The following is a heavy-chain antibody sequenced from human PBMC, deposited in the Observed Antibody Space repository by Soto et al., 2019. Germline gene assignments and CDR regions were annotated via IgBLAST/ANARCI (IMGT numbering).Heavy chain of an antibody. CDR3: ARRNSSGPIDH. Sequence: QVHLVQSGAEVKEPGASVKVSCKTSGFTFTTHAIHWVRQAPGQSLEWMGWINAGNGNTKYSQRFQDRVTITRDTCASTAYMELSSLRSEDRAVYYCARRNSSGPIDHWGQGTLVTVSS. V-gene: IGHV1-3*01. J-gene: IGHJ4*02. D-gene: IGHD3-22*01. CDR2: INAGNGNT. CDR1: GFTFTTHA.